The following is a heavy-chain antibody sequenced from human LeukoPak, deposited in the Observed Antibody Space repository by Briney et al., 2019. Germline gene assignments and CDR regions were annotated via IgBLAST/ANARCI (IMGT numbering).Heavy chain of an antibody. Sequence: ASVKVSCKASGGTFSSYAISWVRQAPGQGHEWMGGIIPIFGTANYAQKFQGRVTITADESTSTAYMELSSLRSEDTAVYYCARDGTSAAGFDPWGQGTLVTVSS. CDR1: GGTFSSYA. D-gene: IGHD1-26*01. CDR2: IIPIFGTA. CDR3: ARDGTSAAGFDP. V-gene: IGHV1-69*13. J-gene: IGHJ5*02.